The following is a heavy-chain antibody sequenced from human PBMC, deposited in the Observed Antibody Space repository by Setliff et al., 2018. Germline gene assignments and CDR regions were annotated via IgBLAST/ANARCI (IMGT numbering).Heavy chain of an antibody. V-gene: IGHV3-7*01. CDR2: INQDVIEK. CDR3: ARPGRSKYWDSFDY. Sequence: PGGSLRLSCAASGFTFSTYWMSWVRQAPGKGLEWVANINQDVIEKHYVDSVKGRFTISRDNAKNSLYLQMNSLRADDTAVYYCARPGRSKYWDSFDYWGQGTLVTVSS. J-gene: IGHJ4*02. D-gene: IGHD1-26*01. CDR1: GFTFSTYW.